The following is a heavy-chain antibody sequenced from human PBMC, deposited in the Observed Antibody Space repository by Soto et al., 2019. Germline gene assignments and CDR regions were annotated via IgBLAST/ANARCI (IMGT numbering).Heavy chain of an antibody. CDR2: IYYSGST. V-gene: IGHV4-39*01. Sequence: QLQLQESGPGLVKPSETLSLTCTVSGGSISSSSYYWGWIRQPPGKGLEWIGSIYYSGSTYYNPPIKSRVAISVDTSKNQFSLKLSSVTAADTAVYYCAATLIVVPAAINWFDPWGQGTLVTVSS. CDR1: GGSISSSSYY. CDR3: AATLIVVPAAINWFDP. D-gene: IGHD2-2*02. J-gene: IGHJ5*02.